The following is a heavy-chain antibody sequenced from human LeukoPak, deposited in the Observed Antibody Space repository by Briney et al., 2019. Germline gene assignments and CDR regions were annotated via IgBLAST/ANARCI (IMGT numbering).Heavy chain of an antibody. CDR2: IIPIFGTA. Sequence: ASVRVSCKASGGTFSSYAISWVRQAPGQGLEWMGRIIPIFGTANYAQKFQGRVTITTDESTSTAYMELSSLRSEDTAVYYCARDLTAGKWLLLPFDYXGQGTLVXVS. D-gene: IGHD3-22*01. CDR3: ARDLTAGKWLLLPFDY. CDR1: GGTFSSYA. J-gene: IGHJ4*02. V-gene: IGHV1-69*05.